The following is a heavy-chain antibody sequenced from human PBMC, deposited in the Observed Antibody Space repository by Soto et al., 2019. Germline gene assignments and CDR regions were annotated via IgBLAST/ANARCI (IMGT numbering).Heavy chain of an antibody. CDR1: EFTFSNYA. CDR2: ISSSSSTT. J-gene: IGHJ4*02. V-gene: IGHV3-21*01. D-gene: IGHD4-4*01. CDR3: ARDRTVTTFQDFDY. Sequence: GGSLRLSCVGSEFTFSNYAMNWVRQAPGKGLEWVSSISSSSSTTYYADSVKGRFTISRDNAKNSLYLQMNSLRAEDTAVYYCARDRTVTTFQDFDYWGQGTLVTVSS.